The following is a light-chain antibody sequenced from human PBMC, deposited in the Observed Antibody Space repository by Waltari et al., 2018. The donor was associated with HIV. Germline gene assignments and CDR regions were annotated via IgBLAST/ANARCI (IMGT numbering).Light chain of an antibody. CDR1: QSVDSN. Sequence: EVVMTQSPATLYVSPGERVTLSCRASQSVDSNLAWYQQKPGQAPRLLIYGASTRATGIPARFSGSGSGTEFTLTISSLQSEDSAVYYCQQYKNWPPYTFGQGTKLGIK. J-gene: IGKJ2*01. CDR2: GAS. CDR3: QQYKNWPPYT. V-gene: IGKV3-15*01.